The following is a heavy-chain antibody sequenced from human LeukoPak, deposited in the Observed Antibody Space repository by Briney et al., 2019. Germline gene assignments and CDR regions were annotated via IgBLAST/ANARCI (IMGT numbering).Heavy chain of an antibody. Sequence: SVKVSCKASGGTFSSYTISWVRQAPGQGLEWMGRIIPILGIANYAQKFQGRVTITADKSASTAYMELSSLRSEDTAVYYCLYSGSSDAFDIWGQGTMVTVSS. J-gene: IGHJ3*02. V-gene: IGHV1-69*02. CDR2: IIPILGIA. CDR3: LYSGSSDAFDI. CDR1: GGTFSSYT. D-gene: IGHD1-26*01.